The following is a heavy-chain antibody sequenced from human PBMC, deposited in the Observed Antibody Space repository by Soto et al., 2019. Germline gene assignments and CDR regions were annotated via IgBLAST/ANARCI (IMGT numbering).Heavy chain of an antibody. J-gene: IGHJ4*02. CDR3: ARDSTTVTTAFDY. V-gene: IGHV3-74*01. CDR2: INTDGRST. CDR1: GFTFRSHW. D-gene: IGHD4-17*01. Sequence: GGSLRLSCAASGFTFRSHWMHWVRQAPGKGLVWVSRINTDGRSTSYADSVKGRFTISRDNAKNTLYLQVNSLRAEDTAVYYCARDSTTVTTAFDYWGQGTLVTVSS.